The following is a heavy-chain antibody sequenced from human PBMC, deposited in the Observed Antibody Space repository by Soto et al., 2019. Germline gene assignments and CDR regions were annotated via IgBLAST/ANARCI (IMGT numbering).Heavy chain of an antibody. CDR3: ARQRSSGWPETPYSDY. J-gene: IGHJ4*02. Sequence: QVQLVQSGPELKKPGASVKVSCKASGFTLITYGIDWVRQAPGQGLEWMGWIGANEGNTNFAPKLQGRVTLTTDTSTDTAYMELRSLRSDDTALYYCARQRSSGWPETPYSDYWCQGTLVTVAS. CDR2: IGANEGNT. D-gene: IGHD6-19*01. CDR1: GFTLITYG. V-gene: IGHV1-18*01.